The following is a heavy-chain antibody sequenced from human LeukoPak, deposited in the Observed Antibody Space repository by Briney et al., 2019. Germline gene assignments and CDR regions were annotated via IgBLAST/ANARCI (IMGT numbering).Heavy chain of an antibody. CDR3: ARDLLMAARTDY. V-gene: IGHV3-30-3*01. J-gene: IGHJ4*02. CDR2: ISYDGSNK. CDR1: GGTFSSYA. Sequence: SCKASGGTFSSYAMHWVRQAPGKGLEWVAVISYDGSNKYYADSVKGRFTISRDNSKNTLYLQMNSLRAEDTAVYYCARDLLMAARTDYWGQGTLVTVSS. D-gene: IGHD6-6*01.